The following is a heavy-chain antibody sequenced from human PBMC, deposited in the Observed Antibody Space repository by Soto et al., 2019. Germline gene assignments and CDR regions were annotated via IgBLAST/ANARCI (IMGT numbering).Heavy chain of an antibody. CDR1: GLSITVSEMG. CDR2: IDSSGEK. Sequence: QVTLKESGHVLVKPTETLTLRCTVSGLSITVSEMGVSWVRQPPGQPLEWLAHIDSSGEKSYRTFLKSRLAISKDTSKSQIVLTMTNMDPADTATYYCARRHLAVAVSPWFDPWGQGIPVTVSS. CDR3: ARRHLAVAVSPWFDP. V-gene: IGHV2-26*01. D-gene: IGHD6-19*01. J-gene: IGHJ5*02.